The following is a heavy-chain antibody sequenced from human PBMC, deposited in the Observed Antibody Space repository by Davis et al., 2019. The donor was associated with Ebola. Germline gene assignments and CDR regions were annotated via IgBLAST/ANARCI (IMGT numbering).Heavy chain of an antibody. D-gene: IGHD3-22*01. CDR3: ARYYYDSSGYYPGPFDY. CDR2: IYYSGST. V-gene: IGHV4-39*07. CDR1: GGSISSSSYY. Sequence: MPSETLSLTCTVSGGSISSSSYYWGWIRQPPGKGLEWIGSIYYSGSTNYNPSLKRRVTISVDTSKNQFSLKLSSVTAADTAVYYCARYYYDSSGYYPGPFDYWGQGTLVTVSS. J-gene: IGHJ4*02.